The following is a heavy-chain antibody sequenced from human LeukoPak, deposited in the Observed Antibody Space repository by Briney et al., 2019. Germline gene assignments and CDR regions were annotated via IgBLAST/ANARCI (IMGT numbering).Heavy chain of an antibody. CDR3: ARYYSSSYDAFDI. V-gene: IGHV4-39*07. D-gene: IGHD6-13*01. J-gene: IGHJ3*02. CDR1: GGSISSSSYY. CDR2: IYYSGST. Sequence: SETLSLTCTVSGGSISSSSYYWGWIRQPPGKGLEWIGSIYYSGSTYYNPSLKSRVTISVDTSKNQFSLKLSSVTAADTAVYFCARYYSSSYDAFDIWGQGTMVTVSS.